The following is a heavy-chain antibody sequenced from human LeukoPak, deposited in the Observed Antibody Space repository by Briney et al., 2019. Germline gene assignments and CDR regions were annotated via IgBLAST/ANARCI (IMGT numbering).Heavy chain of an antibody. Sequence: ASVKVSCKASGGTFSSYAISWVRQAPGQGLEWMGGIIPIFGTANYAQKFQGRVTITADESTSTAYMELSSLRSEDTAVYYCASGDYCSSTSCYSAFDIWGQGTMVTVSS. CDR2: IIPIFGTA. V-gene: IGHV1-69*13. D-gene: IGHD2-2*01. CDR3: ASGDYCSSTSCYSAFDI. CDR1: GGTFSSYA. J-gene: IGHJ3*02.